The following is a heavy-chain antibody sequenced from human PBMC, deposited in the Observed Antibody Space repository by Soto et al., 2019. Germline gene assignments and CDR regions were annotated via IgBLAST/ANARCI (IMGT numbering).Heavy chain of an antibody. Sequence: ASVKVSCKASGYTFTSYAMHWVRQAPGQRLEWMGWINAGNGNTKYSQKFQGRVTITTDTSTSTAYMELSSLRTDDTAVYYCASSGVGDTRERYDSWGQGTLVTVSS. J-gene: IGHJ5*01. D-gene: IGHD1-26*01. CDR3: ASSGVGDTRERYDS. CDR2: INAGNGNT. V-gene: IGHV1-3*01. CDR1: GYTFTSYA.